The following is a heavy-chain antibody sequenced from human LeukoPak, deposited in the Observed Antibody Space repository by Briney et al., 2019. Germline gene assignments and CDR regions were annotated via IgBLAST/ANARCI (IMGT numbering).Heavy chain of an antibody. CDR1: GFTFSSYA. J-gene: IGHJ5*02. D-gene: IGHD2-2*01. CDR3: AKGYCSSTSCPTGA. V-gene: IGHV3-23*01. CDR2: ISGSGGST. Sequence: PGGSLRLSCAASGFTFSSYAMSWVRQAPGKGLEGVAAISGSGGSTYYADSAKGRFTISRDNSKNTLYLQMNSLRAEDTAVYYCAKGYCSSTSCPTGAWGQGTLVTVSS.